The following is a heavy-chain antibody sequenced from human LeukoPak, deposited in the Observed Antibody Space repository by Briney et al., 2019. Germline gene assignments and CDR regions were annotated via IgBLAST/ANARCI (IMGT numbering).Heavy chain of an antibody. J-gene: IGHJ4*02. D-gene: IGHD5-18*01. V-gene: IGHV4-61*01. CDR3: ARGPHIQLWSAFDY. CDR1: GGSVSGASYY. CDR2: IYYSGST. Sequence: PSETLSLTCTVSGGSVSGASYYWGWIRQPPGKGLEWIGFIYYSGSTNYNPSLKSRVTISVDTSKNQFSLKLSSVTAADTAVYYCARGPHIQLWSAFDYWGQGTLVTVSS.